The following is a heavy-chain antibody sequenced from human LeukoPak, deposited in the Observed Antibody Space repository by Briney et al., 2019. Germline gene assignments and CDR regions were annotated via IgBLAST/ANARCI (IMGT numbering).Heavy chain of an antibody. CDR2: IYSGGST. V-gene: IGHV3-53*01. CDR1: GFTVSSNY. CDR3: ARARGSGSYYYYGMDV. D-gene: IGHD3-10*01. Sequence: PGGSPRLSCAASGFTVSSNYMSWVRQAPGKGLEWVSVIYSGGSTYYADSVKGRFTISRDNSKNTLYLQMNSLRAEDTAVYYCARARGSGSYYYYGMDVWGQGTTVTVSS. J-gene: IGHJ6*02.